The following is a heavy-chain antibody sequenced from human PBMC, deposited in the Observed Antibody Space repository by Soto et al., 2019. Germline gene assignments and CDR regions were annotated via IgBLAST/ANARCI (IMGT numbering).Heavy chain of an antibody. V-gene: IGHV1-2*02. Sequence: QLVQSGAEVKSPGASVKVTCQASGYTFADYYLHWVRQAPGQGLEWVGWIDPDSGATKYAQKSHGRVTMTRDTSIRTADMELSRLTSADTAMYYCARDRSAFVKGLYYYGLDVWGLGTTVTVSS. CDR1: GYTFADYY. CDR3: ARDRSAFVKGLYYYGLDV. D-gene: IGHD5-18*01. CDR2: IDPDSGAT. J-gene: IGHJ6*02.